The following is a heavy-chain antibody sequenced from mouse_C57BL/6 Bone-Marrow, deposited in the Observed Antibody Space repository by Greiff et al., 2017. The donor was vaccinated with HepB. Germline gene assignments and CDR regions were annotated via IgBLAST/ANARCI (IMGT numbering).Heavy chain of an antibody. CDR2: IYPRSGNT. V-gene: IGHV1-81*01. J-gene: IGHJ2*01. Sequence: QVQLQQSGAELARPGASVKLSCKASGYTFTSYGISWVKQRTGQGLEWIGEIYPRSGNTHYNEKFKGKATLTADKSSSTAYMELRSLTSEDSAVYVCARFYFDYWGQGTTLTVSS. CDR3: ARFYFDY. CDR1: GYTFTSYG.